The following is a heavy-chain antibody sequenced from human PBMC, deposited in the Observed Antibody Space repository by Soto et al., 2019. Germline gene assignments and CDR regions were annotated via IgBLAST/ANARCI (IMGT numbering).Heavy chain of an antibody. CDR2: SSATDSGR. D-gene: IGHD1-7*01. CDR3: AKDRRAGGNYGFYSDF. Sequence: EVQLLESGGGLVQPGGSLTLSCAASGFTFSSYGMTWVRQAPGKGLEWVSFSSATDSGRYYADSVKGRFTISRDNSKNTLYLQMSSLRADDTAVYYCAKDRRAGGNYGFYSDFWGQGALVIVSS. J-gene: IGHJ4*02. CDR1: GFTFSSYG. V-gene: IGHV3-23*01.